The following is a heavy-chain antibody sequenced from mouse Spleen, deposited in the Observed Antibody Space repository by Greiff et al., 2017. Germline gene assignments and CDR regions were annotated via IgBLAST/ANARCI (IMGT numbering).Heavy chain of an antibody. D-gene: IGHD3-3*01. V-gene: IGHV1-26*01. Sequence: EVQLQQSGPELVKPGASVKISCKASGYTFTDYYMNWVKQSHGKSLEWIGDINPNNGGTSYNQKFKGKATLTVDKSSSTAYMELRSLTSEDSAVYYCARAGGPDYWGQGTTLTVSS. CDR1: GYTFTDYY. J-gene: IGHJ2*01. CDR3: ARAGGPDY. CDR2: INPNNGGT.